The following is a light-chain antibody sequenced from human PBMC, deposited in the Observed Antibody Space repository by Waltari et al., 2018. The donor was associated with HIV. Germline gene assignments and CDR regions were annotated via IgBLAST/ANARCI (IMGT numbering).Light chain of an antibody. CDR3: GTWDSSLSAAV. CDR1: SSNIGKNY. Sequence: QSVLTQPPSVSAAPGQKVTISCSGSSSNIGKNYVSWYQQLPGTAPKLLIYDKNKRPSGIPDRFSGYKSGTSATLGITGLQTGDEADYYCGTWDSSLSAAVFGGGTQLTAL. CDR2: DKN. J-gene: IGLJ7*02. V-gene: IGLV1-51*01.